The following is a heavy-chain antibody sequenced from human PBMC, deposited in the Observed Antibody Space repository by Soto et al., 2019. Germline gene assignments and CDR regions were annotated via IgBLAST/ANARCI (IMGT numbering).Heavy chain of an antibody. V-gene: IGHV3-30*18. CDR3: AKDIPAPYYYDSSGYYIARKDEYFQH. D-gene: IGHD3-22*01. Sequence: GGSLRLSCAASGFTFSSYGMHWVRQAPGKGLEWVAVISYDGSNKYYADSVKGRFTISRDNSKNTLYLQMNSLRAEDTAVYYCAKDIPAPYYYDSSGYYIARKDEYFQHWGQGTLVTVSS. CDR1: GFTFSSYG. CDR2: ISYDGSNK. J-gene: IGHJ1*01.